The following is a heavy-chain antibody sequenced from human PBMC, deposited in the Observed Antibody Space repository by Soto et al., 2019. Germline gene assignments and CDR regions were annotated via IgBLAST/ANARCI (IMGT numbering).Heavy chain of an antibody. Sequence: SVKVSCKASGGTFSSYAISWVRQAPGQGLEWMGGIIPIFGTANYAQKFQGRVTITADESTSTAYMELSSLRSEDTAVYYCASYVVVPAAIWGSYYYYGMDVWGQGTTVTVSS. V-gene: IGHV1-69*13. CDR2: IIPIFGTA. J-gene: IGHJ6*02. CDR3: ASYVVVPAAIWGSYYYYGMDV. CDR1: GGTFSSYA. D-gene: IGHD2-2*01.